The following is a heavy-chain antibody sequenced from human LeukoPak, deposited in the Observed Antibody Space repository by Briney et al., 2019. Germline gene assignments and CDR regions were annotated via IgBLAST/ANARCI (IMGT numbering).Heavy chain of an antibody. J-gene: IGHJ3*02. Sequence: GGSLRLSCAASGFTFSSYDMHWVRHATGKGLEWVSAIGTAGDTYYPGSVKGRFTISRENAKNSLYLQMNSLRAGDTAVYYCARGDYYGPPGSAGGAFDIWGQGTMVTVSS. D-gene: IGHD3-10*01. CDR3: ARGDYYGPPGSAGGAFDI. CDR1: GFTFSSYD. V-gene: IGHV3-13*01. CDR2: IGTAGDT.